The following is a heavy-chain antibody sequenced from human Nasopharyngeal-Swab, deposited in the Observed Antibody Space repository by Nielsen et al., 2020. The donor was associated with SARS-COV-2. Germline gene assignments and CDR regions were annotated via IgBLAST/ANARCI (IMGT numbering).Heavy chain of an antibody. D-gene: IGHD3-3*01. CDR2: IYYSGST. V-gene: IGHV4-59*01. CDR3: ARDRVTGFLGQVYYYYGMGV. J-gene: IGHJ6*02. Sequence: RQPPGKGLEWIGYIYYSGSTNYNPSLKSRVTISVDTSKNQFSLKLSSVTAADTAVYYCARDRVTGFLGQVYYYYGMGVWGQGTTVTVSS.